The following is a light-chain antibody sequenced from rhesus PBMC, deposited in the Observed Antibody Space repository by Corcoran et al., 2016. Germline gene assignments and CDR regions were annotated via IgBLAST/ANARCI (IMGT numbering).Light chain of an antibody. J-gene: IGKJ3*01. V-gene: IGKV1-22*01. CDR1: QSVGST. Sequence: DIQMTQSPSSLSASLGDTVTISCRASQSVGSTLAWYQQRPGKAPKLLNYKASTLETGVPSRFSGRGSWTDFTLTISSLQSDDFATYYCQQYSSRPLTFGPGTKLDIK. CDR3: QQYSSRPLT. CDR2: KAS.